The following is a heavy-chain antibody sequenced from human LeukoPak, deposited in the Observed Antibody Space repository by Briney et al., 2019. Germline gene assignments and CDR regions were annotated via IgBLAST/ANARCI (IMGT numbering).Heavy chain of an antibody. Sequence: PGGSLRLSCAASGFTFSSYSMNWVRQAPGKGLEWVSSISSSSSYIYYADSVKGRFTISRDNAKNSLYLQMNSLRAEDTAVYYCARGVWGYCSGGSCYPGWGQGTMVTVSS. D-gene: IGHD2-15*01. V-gene: IGHV3-21*01. J-gene: IGHJ3*01. CDR2: ISSSSSYI. CDR3: ARGVWGYCSGGSCYPG. CDR1: GFTFSSYS.